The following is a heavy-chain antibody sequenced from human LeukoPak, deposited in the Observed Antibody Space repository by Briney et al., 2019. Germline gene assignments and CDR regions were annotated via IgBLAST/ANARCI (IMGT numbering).Heavy chain of an antibody. Sequence: GGSLRLSCAASGFTFSSYWMHWVRQAPGKGLVWVSRINSDGSSTSYADSVKGRFTISRDNAKNTLYLQMNSLRAEDTAVYYCARGNIAAAGIHYWGQGTLVTVSS. CDR2: INSDGSST. V-gene: IGHV3-74*01. D-gene: IGHD6-13*01. CDR1: GFTFSSYW. J-gene: IGHJ4*02. CDR3: ARGNIAAAGIHY.